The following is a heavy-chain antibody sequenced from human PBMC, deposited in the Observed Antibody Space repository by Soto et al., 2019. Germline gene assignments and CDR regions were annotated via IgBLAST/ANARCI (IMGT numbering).Heavy chain of an antibody. V-gene: IGHV6-1*01. J-gene: IGHJ6*02. D-gene: IGHD6-19*01. CDR2: TYYRSKWYN. CDR1: GDSVSSNSAA. Sequence: SQTLSLTCAISGDSVSSNSAAWNWIRQSPSRGLEWLGRTYYRSKWYNDYAVSVKSRITINPDTSKNQFSLQLNSVTPEDTAVYYCARDRIVAGTVYYCGMDVWGQGTTVTVSS. CDR3: ARDRIVAGTVYYCGMDV.